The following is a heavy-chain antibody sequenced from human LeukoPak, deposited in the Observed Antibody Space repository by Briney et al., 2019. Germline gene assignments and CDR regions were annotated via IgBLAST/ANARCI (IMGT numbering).Heavy chain of an antibody. CDR2: IYYSGST. V-gene: IGHV4-59*12. Sequence: SETLSLTCTVSGGSISNYYWSWIRQPPGKGLEWIGSIYYSGSTYYNPSLKSRVTISVDTSKNQFSLKLSSVTAADTAVYYCARDGHYYDSSGTDAFDIWGQGTMVTVSS. CDR3: ARDGHYYDSSGTDAFDI. J-gene: IGHJ3*02. D-gene: IGHD3-22*01. CDR1: GGSISNYY.